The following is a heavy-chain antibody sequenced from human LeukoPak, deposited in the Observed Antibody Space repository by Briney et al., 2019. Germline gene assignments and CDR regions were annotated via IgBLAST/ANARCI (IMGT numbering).Heavy chain of an antibody. D-gene: IGHD1-26*01. Sequence: PGGSLRLSCAAFGFTFSNAWMSWVRQAPGKGLEWVGRIKSKTDGGTTDYAAPVKGRFTISRDDSKNSLYLQMNSLKTEDTAMYYCVRVGEPRFDGRPFSFDYWGQGSLVTVSS. J-gene: IGHJ4*02. CDR3: VRVGEPRFDGRPFSFDY. CDR1: GFTFSNAW. V-gene: IGHV3-15*01. CDR2: IKSKTDGGTT.